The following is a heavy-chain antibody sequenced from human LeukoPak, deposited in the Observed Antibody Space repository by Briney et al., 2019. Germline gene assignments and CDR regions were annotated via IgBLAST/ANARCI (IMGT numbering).Heavy chain of an antibody. CDR3: TTDDYYDSSGYSYYFDY. J-gene: IGHJ4*02. Sequence: GGALRLSCAASGFTFSNAWMSWVRQAPGKGLEWVGGIKRKTDGGTIDYAAPVKGRFTISRVDTKNPPYLQMNSLKTEDTAVYYCTTDDYYDSSGYSYYFDYWGQGTLVTVSS. V-gene: IGHV3-15*01. CDR1: GFTFSNAW. D-gene: IGHD3-22*01. CDR2: IKRKTDGGTI.